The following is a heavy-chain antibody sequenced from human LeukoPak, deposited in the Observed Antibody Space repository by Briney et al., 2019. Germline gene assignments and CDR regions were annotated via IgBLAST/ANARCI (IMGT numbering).Heavy chain of an antibody. J-gene: IGHJ3*02. V-gene: IGHV4-4*07. CDR2: IYTSGST. CDR1: GGSISSYY. Sequence: SETLSLTCTVSGGSISSYYWSWIRQPAGKGLEWIGRIYTSGSTNYNPSLKSRVTMSVDTSKNQFSLKLSSVTAADTAVYYCARGNHRIAVAGGSLDAFDIWGQGTMVTVSS. CDR3: ARGNHRIAVAGGSLDAFDI. D-gene: IGHD6-19*01.